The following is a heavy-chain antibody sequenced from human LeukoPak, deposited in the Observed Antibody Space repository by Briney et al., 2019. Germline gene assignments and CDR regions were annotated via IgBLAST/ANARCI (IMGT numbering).Heavy chain of an antibody. CDR1: GYIITGYY. D-gene: IGHD3-16*01. CDR3: ARLINGGRAFDI. CDR2: ITPKNGGT. V-gene: IGHV1-2*02. J-gene: IGHJ3*02. Sequence: ASVKVSCKASGYIITGYYMHWVRQAPGQGLEWMGWITPKNGGTNYAQKFHGRVTITSDTSMSSVYMESTSLNSDDTAAYYCARLINGGRAFDIWGQGTVVTVSS.